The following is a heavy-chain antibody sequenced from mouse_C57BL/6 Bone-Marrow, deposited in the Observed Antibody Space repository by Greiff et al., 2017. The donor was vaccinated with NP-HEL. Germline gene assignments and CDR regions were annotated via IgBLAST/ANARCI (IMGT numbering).Heavy chain of an antibody. J-gene: IGHJ2*01. CDR2: IDPSSGST. CDR3: ARGGYVFDY. Sequence: VQLQQPGAELVKPGASVKLSCKASGYTFTSYWMHWVKQRPGRGLEWIGKIDPSSGSTKYNEKFKSKATLTVDKPASTAYMQLSSLTSEDSAVYYCARGGYVFDYGGWGNTPTVSA. CDR1: GYTFTSYW. D-gene: IGHD2-2*01. V-gene: IGHV1-72*01.